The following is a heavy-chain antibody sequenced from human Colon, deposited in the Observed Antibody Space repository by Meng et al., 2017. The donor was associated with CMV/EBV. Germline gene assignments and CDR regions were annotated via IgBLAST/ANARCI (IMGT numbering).Heavy chain of an antibody. J-gene: IGHJ4*02. V-gene: IGHV3-20*04. CDR1: GFTFDDYG. CDR3: VRDILRVGITYYFDY. Sequence: GGSLRLSCAASGFTFDDYGMSWVRQAPGKGLEWVSGINWNGGSTGYADSVKGRFTISRDNAKNSLYLQINSLRVEDTAVYYCVRDILRVGITYYFDYWGQGTLVTVSS. CDR2: INWNGGST. D-gene: IGHD1-26*01.